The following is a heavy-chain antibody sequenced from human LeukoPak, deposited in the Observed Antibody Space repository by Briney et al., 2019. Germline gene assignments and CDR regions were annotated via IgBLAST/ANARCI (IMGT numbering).Heavy chain of an antibody. V-gene: IGHV6-1*01. CDR1: GDTVSSNSAA. Sequence: SQTLSPTCDISGDTVSSNSAAWNWIRQSPSRGLEWLGRTYYRSKWYYDYAVSVKSRITISPDTSKNQFSLQLNSVTADDTAVCYCARGFALDFWGQGTMVTVSS. J-gene: IGHJ3*01. CDR3: ARGFALDF. CDR2: TYYRSKWYY.